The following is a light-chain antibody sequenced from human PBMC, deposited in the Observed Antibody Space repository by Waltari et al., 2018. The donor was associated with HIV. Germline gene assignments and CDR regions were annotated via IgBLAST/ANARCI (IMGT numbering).Light chain of an antibody. V-gene: IGLV2-11*01. CDR2: DVN. CDR1: NNDVGGYNY. J-gene: IGLJ2*01. Sequence: QPALTQPRSVSGSPGQSVTISCSGTNNDVGGYNYVSWYQQLPGKAPKLIIYDVNKRPAGCPDRSCGSNAANATSLTISGLQADDEADYHCCSYAGSYSFVFFGGGTKLTVL. CDR3: CSYAGSYSFVF.